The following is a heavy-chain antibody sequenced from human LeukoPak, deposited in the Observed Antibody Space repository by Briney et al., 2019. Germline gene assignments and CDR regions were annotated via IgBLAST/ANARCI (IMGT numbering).Heavy chain of an antibody. J-gene: IGHJ5*02. CDR1: GGSISSYY. CDR3: ARRVRLVKIGGSYWFDP. V-gene: IGHV4-4*09. Sequence: PSETLSLTCTVSGGSISSYYWSWIRQPPGKGLEWIGYIYTSGSTNYNPSLKSRVTISVDTSKNQFSLKLSSVTAADTAVYYCARRVRLVKIGGSYWFDPWGQGTLVTISS. D-gene: IGHD3-16*01. CDR2: IYTSGST.